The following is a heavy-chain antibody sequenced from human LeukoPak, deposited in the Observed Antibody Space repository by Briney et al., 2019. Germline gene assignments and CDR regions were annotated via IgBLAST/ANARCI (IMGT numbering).Heavy chain of an antibody. D-gene: IGHD2-2*01. Sequence: PGGSLRLSCAASGFTVSSNYMSWVRQAPGKGLEWVSVIYSGGSTYYADSVKGRFTISRDNSKNTLYLQMNSLRAEDTAVYYCARAIGTSQFYFYYGMDVWGQGTTVTVSS. V-gene: IGHV3-53*01. CDR1: GFTVSSNY. J-gene: IGHJ6*02. CDR2: IYSGGST. CDR3: ARAIGTSQFYFYYGMDV.